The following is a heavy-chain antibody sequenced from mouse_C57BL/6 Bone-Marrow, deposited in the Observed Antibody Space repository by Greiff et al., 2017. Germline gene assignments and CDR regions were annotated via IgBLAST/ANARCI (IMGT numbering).Heavy chain of an antibody. CDR1: GYTFTSYW. CDR3: AIVYDCDEGCAY. CDR2: IHPSDSDT. D-gene: IGHD2-4*01. Sequence: QVQLQQPGAELVKPGASVKVSCKASGYTFTSYWMHWVKQRPGQGLEWIGRIHPSDSDTNYNQKFKGKATLTVDISSSAAYMQLSSLTSKDSAVYDYAIVYDCDEGCAYWGQGTMVTVSA. J-gene: IGHJ3*01. V-gene: IGHV1-74*01.